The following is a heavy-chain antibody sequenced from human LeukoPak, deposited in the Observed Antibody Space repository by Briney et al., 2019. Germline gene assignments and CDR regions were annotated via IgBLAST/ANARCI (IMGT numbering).Heavy chain of an antibody. CDR2: MNPNSGNT. V-gene: IGHV1-8*01. CDR1: GYTFTSYD. D-gene: IGHD6-13*01. CDR3: ARTLHGIAAARIKPYYFDY. Sequence: GASVKVPCKASGYTFTSYDINWVRQATGQGLEWMGWMNPNSGNTGYAQKFQGRVTMTRNTSISTAYMELSSLRSEDTAVYYCARTLHGIAAARIKPYYFDYWGQGTLVTVSS. J-gene: IGHJ4*02.